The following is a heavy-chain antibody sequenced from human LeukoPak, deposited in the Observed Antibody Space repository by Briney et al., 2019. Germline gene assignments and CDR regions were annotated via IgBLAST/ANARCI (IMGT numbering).Heavy chain of an antibody. V-gene: IGHV3-30*18. J-gene: IGHJ3*02. CDR1: GFTFSSYG. Sequence: GGSLRLSCAASGFTFSSYGMHWVRQAPGKGLEWVAVISYDGSNKYYADSVKGRFTISRDNSKNTLYLQMNSLRAEDTAVYYCAKDGASYSGSYSRAFDIWGQGTMVTVSS. CDR3: AKDGASYSGSYSRAFDI. CDR2: ISYDGSNK. D-gene: IGHD1-26*01.